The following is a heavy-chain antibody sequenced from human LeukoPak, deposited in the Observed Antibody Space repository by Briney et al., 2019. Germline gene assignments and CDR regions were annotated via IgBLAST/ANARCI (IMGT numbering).Heavy chain of an antibody. D-gene: IGHD1-26*01. Sequence: ASVKVSCKVSGYTLTELSMHWVRQAPGKGLEWMGGFDPEDGETIYAQKFQGRVTMTGDTSTDTAYMELSSLRSEDTAVYYCATYIPRPRIVGATEFDYWGQGTLVTVSS. CDR3: ATYIPRPRIVGATEFDY. J-gene: IGHJ4*02. V-gene: IGHV1-24*01. CDR2: FDPEDGET. CDR1: GYTLTELS.